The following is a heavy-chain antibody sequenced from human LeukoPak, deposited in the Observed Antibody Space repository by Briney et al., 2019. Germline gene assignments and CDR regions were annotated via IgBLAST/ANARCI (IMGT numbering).Heavy chain of an antibody. CDR2: VNPLSGDT. V-gene: IGHV1-2*02. CDR3: ARGDADTATMVGF. J-gene: IGHJ4*02. CDR1: GYTFTGHY. Sequence: ASVKVSCKTSGYTFTGHYMHWVRQAPGQGLEWMGWVNPLSGDTNYAQKFEARVTMTRDTSISTAYMELSRLTSDDTALFYCARGDADTATMVGFWGQGTLVTVSS. D-gene: IGHD5-18*01.